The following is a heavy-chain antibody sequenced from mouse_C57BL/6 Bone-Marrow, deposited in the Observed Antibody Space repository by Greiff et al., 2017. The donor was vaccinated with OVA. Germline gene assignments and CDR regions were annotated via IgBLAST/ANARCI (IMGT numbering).Heavy chain of an antibody. D-gene: IGHD2-4*01. CDR2: IDPSSGYT. CDR1: GYTFTSYW. V-gene: IGHV1-7*01. CDR3: ARRLRDDYERGYYAMDY. J-gene: IGHJ4*01. Sequence: QVQLQQSGAELAKPGASVKLSCKASGYTFTSYWMHWVKQRPGQGLEWIGYIDPSSGYTKYNQKFKDKATLTADKSSSTAYMQLSSLTYEDSAVYYGARRLRDDYERGYYAMDYWGQGTSVTVSS.